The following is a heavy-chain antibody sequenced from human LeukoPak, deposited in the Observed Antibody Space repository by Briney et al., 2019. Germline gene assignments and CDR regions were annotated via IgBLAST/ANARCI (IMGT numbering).Heavy chain of an antibody. V-gene: IGHV4-30-4*08. CDR2: IYYSGST. CDR1: GGSISSADYF. J-gene: IGHJ6*03. D-gene: IGHD3-22*01. Sequence: KPSETLSLTCTVSGGSISSADYFWSWIRQPPGKGLEWIGYIYYSGSTYYKPSLKSRVTISVDTSKNQFSLKLNSVTAADTAVYYCARDEYYYDSSGYYYYMDVWGKGTTVTVSS. CDR3: ARDEYYYDSSGYYYYMDV.